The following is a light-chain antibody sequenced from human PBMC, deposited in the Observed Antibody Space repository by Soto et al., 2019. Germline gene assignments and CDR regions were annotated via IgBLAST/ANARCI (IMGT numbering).Light chain of an antibody. V-gene: IGKV1-5*03. CDR1: QTISSW. CDR2: KAS. Sequence: DIKMTQSPSTLSGSVGDRVTITCRASQTISSWLAWYQQKPGKAPKLLIYKASTLKSGVPSRFSGSGSGTEFTLTISGLQPDDFATYYCQHYNSLSTWTFGQGTKVDIK. CDR3: QHYNSLSTWT. J-gene: IGKJ1*01.